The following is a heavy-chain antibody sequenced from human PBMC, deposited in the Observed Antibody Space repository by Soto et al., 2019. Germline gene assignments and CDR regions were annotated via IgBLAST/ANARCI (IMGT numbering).Heavy chain of an antibody. CDR1: GFTFSSYA. V-gene: IGHV3-30-3*01. CDR2: ISYDGSNK. CDR3: ARPSTVVTPMNGMDV. Sequence: QVQLVESGGGVVQHGRSLRLSCAASGFTFSSYAMHWVRQAPGKGLEWVAVISYDGSNKYYADSVKGRFTISRDNSKNTLYLQMNSLRAEDTAVYYCARPSTVVTPMNGMDVWGQGTTVTVSS. J-gene: IGHJ6*02. D-gene: IGHD4-17*01.